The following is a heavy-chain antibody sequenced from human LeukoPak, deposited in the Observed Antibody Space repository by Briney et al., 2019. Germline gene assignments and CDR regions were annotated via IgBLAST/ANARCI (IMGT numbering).Heavy chain of an antibody. J-gene: IGHJ4*02. D-gene: IGHD1-26*01. V-gene: IGHV4-39*07. CDR1: GGSISSYY. CDR2: IYYSGST. CDR3: ARDKRRGGATDY. Sequence: SETLSLTCTVSGGSISSYYWGWIRQPPGKGLEWIGSIYYSGSTYYNPSLKSRVTISVDTSKNQFSLKLSSVTAADTAVYYCARDKRRGGATDYWGQGTLVTVSS.